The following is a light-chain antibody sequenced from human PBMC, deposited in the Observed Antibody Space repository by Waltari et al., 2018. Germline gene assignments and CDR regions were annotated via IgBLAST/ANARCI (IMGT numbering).Light chain of an antibody. CDR2: AAS. Sequence: DIQMTQSPSSLSTSVGDRVTITCRASQYIANYLHWYQQNPGKAPKLLIYAASILQSGAPSRCSGRGSGTDFTLTISSLQPEDFATYFCQQSYTTPYTFGQGTKLEIK. V-gene: IGKV1-39*01. CDR1: QYIANY. CDR3: QQSYTTPYT. J-gene: IGKJ2*01.